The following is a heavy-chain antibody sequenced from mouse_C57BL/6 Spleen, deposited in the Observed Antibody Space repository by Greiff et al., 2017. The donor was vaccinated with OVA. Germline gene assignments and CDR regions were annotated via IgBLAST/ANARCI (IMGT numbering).Heavy chain of an antibody. CDR2: IHPNSGST. CDR3: ARSSYGSSYVYRYFDV. Sequence: QVQLQQPGAELVKPGASVKLSCKASGYTFTSYWMHWVKQRPGQGLEWIGMIHPNSGSTNYNEKFKSKATLTVDKSSSTAYMQLSSLTSEDSAVYYCARSSYGSSYVYRYFDVWGTGTTVTVST. V-gene: IGHV1-64*01. J-gene: IGHJ1*03. CDR1: GYTFTSYW. D-gene: IGHD1-1*01.